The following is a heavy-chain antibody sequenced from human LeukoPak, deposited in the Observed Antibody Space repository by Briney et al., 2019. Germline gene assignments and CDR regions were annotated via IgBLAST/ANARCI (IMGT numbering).Heavy chain of an antibody. CDR2: INWNGDST. CDR1: GFTFDVYG. CDR3: ARDPYYGSGSYSTFEY. D-gene: IGHD3-10*01. J-gene: IGHJ4*02. V-gene: IGHV3-20*01. Sequence: AGGSLRLSCAVSGFTFDVYGMSWVRQAPGKGLEWVSGINWNGDSTGYADSVKGRFTISRDNAKNSLYLQMNSLRAEDTALYHCARDPYYGSGSYSTFEYWGQGTLVTVSS.